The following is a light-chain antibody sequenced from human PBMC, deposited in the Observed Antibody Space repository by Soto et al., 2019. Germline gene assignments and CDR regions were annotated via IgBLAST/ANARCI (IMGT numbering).Light chain of an antibody. V-gene: IGKV1-5*03. Sequence: DIQMTQSPSTLSASVGDGVTITCRASQSISSWLAWYQQKPGKAPKLLIYKASSLESGVPSRFSGSGSGTEFTITISSLQPDDFETYYCQQYNSYSRTFGQGTKVDIK. J-gene: IGKJ1*01. CDR2: KAS. CDR1: QSISSW. CDR3: QQYNSYSRT.